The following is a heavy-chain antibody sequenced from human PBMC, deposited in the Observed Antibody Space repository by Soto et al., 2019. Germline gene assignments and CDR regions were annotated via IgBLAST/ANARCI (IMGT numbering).Heavy chain of an antibody. CDR2: IYPGDSDT. V-gene: IGHV5-51*01. J-gene: IGHJ3*02. D-gene: IGHD3-9*01. CDR3: ARQNDILTGPREDAFDI. Sequence: GESLKISCKGSGYSFTSYWIGWVRQMPGKGLEWMGIIYPGDSDTRYSPSFQGQVTISADKSISTAYLQWGSLKASDTAMYYCARQNDILTGPREDAFDIWGQGTMVTVSS. CDR1: GYSFTSYW.